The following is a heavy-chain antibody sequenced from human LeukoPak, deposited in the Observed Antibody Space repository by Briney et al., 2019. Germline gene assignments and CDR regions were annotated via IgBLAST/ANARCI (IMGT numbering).Heavy chain of an antibody. D-gene: IGHD4-17*01. CDR3: ARDGDYAQDFDY. CDR1: GFTFSSYE. V-gene: IGHV3-48*03. Sequence: GGSLRLSCAASGFTFSSYEMNWVRQAPGKGLEWISYISTSGSTIYYADSVKGRLTISRDNAKNSLYLQMNSLRAEDTAVYFCARDGDYAQDFDYWGQGTLVTVSS. CDR2: ISTSGSTI. J-gene: IGHJ4*02.